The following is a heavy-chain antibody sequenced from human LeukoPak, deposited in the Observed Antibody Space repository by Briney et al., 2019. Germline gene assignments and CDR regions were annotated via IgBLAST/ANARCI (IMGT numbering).Heavy chain of an antibody. Sequence: PSETLSLTCTVSGGSINSYYWSWIRQPPGKGLEWIGHIYFSGSTNCNPSLKSRVTISVDTSKNQFSLKLSSVTAADTAVYYCARQREFASSVDYWGQGTLVTVSS. D-gene: IGHD6-6*01. CDR3: ARQREFASSVDY. CDR1: GGSINSYY. J-gene: IGHJ4*02. V-gene: IGHV4-59*08. CDR2: IYFSGST.